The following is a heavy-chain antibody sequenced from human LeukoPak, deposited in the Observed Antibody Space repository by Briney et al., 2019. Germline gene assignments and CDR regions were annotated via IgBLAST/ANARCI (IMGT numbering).Heavy chain of an antibody. D-gene: IGHD2-21*02. J-gene: IGHJ1*01. V-gene: IGHV1-2*02. Sequence: ASVKVSCKASGCTFTDYYMHWVRQAPGQGLEWMGWINPNSGGTNFAQKFQGRVTLTRDTSINTAYMELSSLRSDDTAVYYCARAKLDDCGGVCDQYFQHWGQGTPVTVSS. CDR1: GCTFTDYY. CDR3: ARAKLDDCGGVCDQYFQH. CDR2: INPNSGGT.